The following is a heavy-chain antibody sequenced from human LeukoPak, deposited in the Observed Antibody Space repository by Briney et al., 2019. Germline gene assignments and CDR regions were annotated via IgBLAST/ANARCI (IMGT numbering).Heavy chain of an antibody. CDR1: GITFTSAW. V-gene: IGHV3-15*01. J-gene: IGHJ4*02. D-gene: IGHD1-14*01. Sequence: GGSLRLSCAASGITFTSAWMGWVRQAPGKGLEWVGRIKSKTDGITRDYAAPVRGSFTISTDDSTITSYLQMNNLKIEDTAVYYCTTDGGITIRPLFDFWRQGTVVTVPS. CDR2: IKSKTDGITR. CDR3: TTDGGITIRPLFDF.